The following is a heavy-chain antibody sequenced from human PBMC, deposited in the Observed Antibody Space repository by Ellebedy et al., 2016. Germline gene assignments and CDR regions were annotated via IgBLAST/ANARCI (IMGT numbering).Heavy chain of an antibody. V-gene: IGHV1-2*04. CDR2: INPNSGGT. J-gene: IGHJ3*02. CDR1: GYTFTGYY. D-gene: IGHD3-22*01. CDR3: ARGRDSSGNDAFDI. Sequence: ASVKVSCKASGYTFTGYYMHWVRQAPGQGLEWMGWINPNSGGTNCAQKFQGWVTMTRDTSISTAYMELSRLRSDDTAVYYCARGRDSSGNDAFDIWGQGTMVTVSS.